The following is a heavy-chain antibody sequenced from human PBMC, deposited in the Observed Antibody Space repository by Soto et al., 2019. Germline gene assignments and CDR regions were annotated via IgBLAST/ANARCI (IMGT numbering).Heavy chain of an antibody. Sequence: PGGSLRLSCAASGFTFSSYAMHWVRQAPGKGLEWVSYISSSSGTIYYADSVKGRFTISRDNAKNSVYLQMNSLRVEDTAVYYCARSPFLECNWAQGTLVTVSS. CDR1: GFTFSSYA. D-gene: IGHD3-3*02. CDR2: ISSSSGTI. CDR3: ARSPFLECN. J-gene: IGHJ4*02. V-gene: IGHV3-48*04.